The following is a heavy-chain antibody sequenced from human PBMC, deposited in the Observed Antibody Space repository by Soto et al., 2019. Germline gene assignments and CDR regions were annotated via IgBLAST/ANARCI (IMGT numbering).Heavy chain of an antibody. CDR1: GFTFSSYW. CDR2: IKQDGSEK. Sequence: GGSLRLSCAASGFTFSSYWMSWVRQAPGKGLEWVANIKQDGSEKYYVDSVKGRFTISRDNAKNSLYLQMNSLRAEDTAVYYCARGDSGWTSYYYYGMDVWGQGTTVTVSS. V-gene: IGHV3-7*05. CDR3: ARGDSGWTSYYYYGMDV. J-gene: IGHJ6*02. D-gene: IGHD6-19*01.